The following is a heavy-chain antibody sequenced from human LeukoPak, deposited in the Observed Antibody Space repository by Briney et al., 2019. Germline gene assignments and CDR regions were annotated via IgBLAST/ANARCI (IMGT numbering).Heavy chain of an antibody. CDR2: INHSGST. D-gene: IGHD3-10*01. CDR1: GGSFSGYY. V-gene: IGHV4-34*01. CDR3: ARQGYYYGSGSYRLIDY. Sequence: SETLSLTCAVSGGSFSGYYWSWIRQPPGKGLEWIGEINHSGSTNYNPSLNSRVTISVDTSKNQFSLKLSSVTAADTAVYYCARQGYYYGSGSYRLIDYWGQGTLVTVSS. J-gene: IGHJ4*02.